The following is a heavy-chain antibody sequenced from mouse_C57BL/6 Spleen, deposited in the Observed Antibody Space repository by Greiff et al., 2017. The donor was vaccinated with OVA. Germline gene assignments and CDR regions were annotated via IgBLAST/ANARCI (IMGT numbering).Heavy chain of an antibody. CDR1: GYAFSSSW. V-gene: IGHV1-82*01. J-gene: IGHJ4*01. Sequence: QVQLQQSGPELVKPGASVKISCKASGYAFSSSWMNWVKQRPGKGLEWIGRIYPGDGDTNYNGKFKGKATLTADKSSSTAYMQLSSLTSEDSAVYVCARRSPSLDAMDYWGQGTSVTVSS. CDR2: IYPGDGDT. CDR3: ARRSPSLDAMDY.